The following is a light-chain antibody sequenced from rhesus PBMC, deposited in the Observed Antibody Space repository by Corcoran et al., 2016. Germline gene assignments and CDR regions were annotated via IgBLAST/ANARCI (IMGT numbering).Light chain of an antibody. J-gene: IGKJ3*01. CDR1: QGISNF. CDR2: YAS. V-gene: IGKV1S14*01. CDR3: QQHNTYPIFT. Sequence: DIQMTQSPSSLSASVGDTVTIPCRASQGISNFLAWYQQRPGKAPKPLIYYASNLESGVPSRFSGGGSGTDVTLTISSLQPEDFGTYYCQQHNTYPIFTFGPGTKLDIQ.